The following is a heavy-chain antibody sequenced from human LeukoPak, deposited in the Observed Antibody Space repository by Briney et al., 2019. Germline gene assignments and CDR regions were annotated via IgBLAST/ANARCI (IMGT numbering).Heavy chain of an antibody. CDR3: ARGSTVDY. J-gene: IGHJ4*02. CDR2: INHSGST. Sequence: SETLSLTCAVYGGSFSGYYWSWIRQPPGKGLEWIGEINHSGSTNYNPSLKSRVTISVDTSKNQFSLKLSSVTAADTAVYYCARGSTVDYWGQGTLVTVSS. CDR1: GGSFSGYY. V-gene: IGHV4-34*01.